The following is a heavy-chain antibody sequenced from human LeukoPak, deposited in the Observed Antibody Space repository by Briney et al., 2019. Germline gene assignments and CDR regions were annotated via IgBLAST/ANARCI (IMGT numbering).Heavy chain of an antibody. V-gene: IGHV3-23*01. Sequence: GGSLRLSCVGSGFTFGNYAMNWVRQAPGKGLEWVAAISGRGGDTFYADSVKGRFTFSRDNSKNTLYLQMNSLRAEDTAIYFCAREDDWNYEDYWGQGTLVTVSS. CDR1: GFTFGNYA. J-gene: IGHJ4*02. CDR3: AREDDWNYEDY. CDR2: ISGRGGDT. D-gene: IGHD1-7*01.